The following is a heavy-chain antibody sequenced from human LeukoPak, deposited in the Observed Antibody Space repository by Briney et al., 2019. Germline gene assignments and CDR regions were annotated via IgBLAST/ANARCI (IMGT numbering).Heavy chain of an antibody. D-gene: IGHD1-26*01. CDR3: AKESSGSYDAFDI. Sequence: GGSLRLSCAASGFTFSIYSMNWVRQAPGKGLEWVSYISGSSSTIYYADSVKGRFTISRDNADNSLYLQMNSLRAEDTAVYYCAKESSGSYDAFDIWGQGTMVTVSS. CDR2: ISGSSSTI. V-gene: IGHV3-48*04. CDR1: GFTFSIYS. J-gene: IGHJ3*02.